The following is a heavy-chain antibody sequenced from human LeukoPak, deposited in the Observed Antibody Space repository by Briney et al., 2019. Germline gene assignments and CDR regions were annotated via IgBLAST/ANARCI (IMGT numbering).Heavy chain of an antibody. Sequence: PGGSLRLSCAASGFTFSNAWMSWVRQAPGKGLEWVGRIKSKTDGGATDYAAPVKGRFTISRDDSQHMLYLQMNSMKTEDTAMYYCNTRVTGDFGSYFDCWGQGTLVTVSS. D-gene: IGHD7-27*01. V-gene: IGHV3-15*01. CDR2: IKSKTDGGAT. J-gene: IGHJ4*02. CDR1: GFTFSNAW. CDR3: NTRVTGDFGSYFDC.